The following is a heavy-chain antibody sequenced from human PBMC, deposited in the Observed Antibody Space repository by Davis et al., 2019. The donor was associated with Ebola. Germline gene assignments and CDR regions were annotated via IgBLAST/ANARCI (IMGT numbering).Heavy chain of an antibody. Sequence: MPSETLSLTCAVYGGSFSGYYWSWIRQPPGKGLEWIGEINHSGSTNYNPSLKSRVTISEDTSRNQFSLKLNSVTAADTAVYYCASRRSGPGGWFDSWGQGTLVTVSS. V-gene: IGHV4-34*01. J-gene: IGHJ5*01. CDR1: GGSFSGYY. CDR3: ASRRSGPGGWFDS. CDR2: INHSGST.